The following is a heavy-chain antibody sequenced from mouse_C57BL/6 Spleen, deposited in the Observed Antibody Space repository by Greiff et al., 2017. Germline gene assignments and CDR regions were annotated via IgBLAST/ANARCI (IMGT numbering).Heavy chain of an antibody. Sequence: QVQLQQSGPELVKPGASVKISCKASGYTFTDYYINWVEQRPGQGLEWIGWIFPGSGSTYYNEKFKGKATLTVDKSSSTAYMLLSSLTSEDSAVYFCARRGLYDYDAGIDYWGQGTTLTVSS. D-gene: IGHD2-4*01. J-gene: IGHJ2*01. CDR2: IFPGSGST. CDR3: ARRGLYDYDAGIDY. CDR1: GYTFTDYY. V-gene: IGHV1-75*01.